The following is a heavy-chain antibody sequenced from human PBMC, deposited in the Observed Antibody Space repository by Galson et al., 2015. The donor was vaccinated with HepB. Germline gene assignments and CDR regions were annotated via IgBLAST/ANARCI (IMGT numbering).Heavy chain of an antibody. V-gene: IGHV1-2*06. D-gene: IGHD6-13*01. CDR1: GYTFTGYY. Sequence: SVKVSCKASGYTFTGYYMHWVRQAPGQGLEWMGRINPNSGGTNYAQKFQGRVTMTRDTSISTAYMELSRPRSDDTAVYYCARVFAAAGPSYYYGMDVWGQGTTVTVSS. CDR2: INPNSGGT. J-gene: IGHJ6*02. CDR3: ARVFAAAGPSYYYGMDV.